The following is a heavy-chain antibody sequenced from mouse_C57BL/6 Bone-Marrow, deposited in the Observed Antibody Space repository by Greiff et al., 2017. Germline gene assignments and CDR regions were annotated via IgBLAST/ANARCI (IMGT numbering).Heavy chain of an antibody. V-gene: IGHV1-64*01. D-gene: IGHD2-4*01. CDR1: GYTFTSYW. Sequence: QVQLQQPGAELVKPGASVKLSCKASGYTFTSYWMHWVKQRPGQGLEWIGMIHPTSGNTNYNEKFKSKATLTVDKSSSTAYMQLSSLTSEDSAVYYSARERGLRPDYWGQGTTLTVSA. CDR3: ARERGLRPDY. CDR2: IHPTSGNT. J-gene: IGHJ2*01.